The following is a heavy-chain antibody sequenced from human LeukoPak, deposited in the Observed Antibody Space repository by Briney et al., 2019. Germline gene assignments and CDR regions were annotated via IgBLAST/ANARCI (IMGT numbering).Heavy chain of an antibody. CDR1: GGSFSGYY. CDR3: ARGEPHSYYFDY. J-gene: IGHJ4*02. CDR2: VSNGGST. V-gene: IGHV4-34*01. Sequence: SETLSLTCAVYGGSFSGYYWSWIRQPPGKRMEWLGYVSNGGSTNLNSALESRVTMSATPSKNQFSLKLSSVTAADTAVYYCARGEPHSYYFDYWGQGTLVTVSS.